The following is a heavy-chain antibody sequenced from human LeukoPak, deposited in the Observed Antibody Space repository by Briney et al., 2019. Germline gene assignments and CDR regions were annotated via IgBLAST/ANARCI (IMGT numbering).Heavy chain of an antibody. CDR2: ISYDGSSK. D-gene: IGHD6-13*01. J-gene: IGHJ4*02. CDR3: ARQYSSSWYRLDY. CDR1: GFTFSTYA. Sequence: GGSLRLSCAASGFTFSTYAMHWVRQAPGKGLEWVAVISYDGSSKYYADSVEGRFTISRDNSKNTLYLQMNSLRAEDTAVYYCARQYSSSWYRLDYWGQGTLVTVSS. V-gene: IGHV3-30*04.